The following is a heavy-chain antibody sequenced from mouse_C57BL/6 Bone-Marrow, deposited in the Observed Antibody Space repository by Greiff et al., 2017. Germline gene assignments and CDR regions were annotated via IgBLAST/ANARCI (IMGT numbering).Heavy chain of an antibody. D-gene: IGHD3-2*02. J-gene: IGHJ3*01. CDR3: TRGQLRLRPFAY. V-gene: IGHV6-6*01. Sequence: EVKVVESGGGLVQPGGSMKLSCAASGFTFSDAWMDWVRQSPEKGLEWVAEIRNKANNHATYYAESVKGRFTISRDDSKSSVYLQMNSLRAEDAGIYYCTRGQLRLRPFAYWGQGTLVTVSA. CDR2: IRNKANNHAT. CDR1: GFTFSDAW.